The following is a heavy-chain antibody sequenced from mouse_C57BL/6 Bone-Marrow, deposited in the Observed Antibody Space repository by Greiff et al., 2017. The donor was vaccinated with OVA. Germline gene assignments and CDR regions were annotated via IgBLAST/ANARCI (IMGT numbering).Heavy chain of an antibody. CDR2: IYPGDGDT. CDR3: ARNNRDY. J-gene: IGHJ4*01. Sequence: QVQLQQPGPELVKPGASVKISCKASGYAFSSSWMNWVKQRPGKGLEWIGRIYPGDGDTNYNGKFKGKATLTADKSSSTAYMQLSSLTSEDSAVYFCARNNRDYWGQGTSVTVSS. V-gene: IGHV1-82*01. CDR1: GYAFSSSW.